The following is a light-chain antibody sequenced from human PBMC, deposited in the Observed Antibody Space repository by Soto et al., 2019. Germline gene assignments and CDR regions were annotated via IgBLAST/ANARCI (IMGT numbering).Light chain of an antibody. Sequence: QSALTQPPSASGSPGQSVTISCTGTSSDVGGYKYVSWYQQHPGKAPKLMIYDVYNRPSGVPDRFSGSKSGNTASLTISGLQAEDEAVYYRCSYAGSSTFYVFGTGTKLTVL. J-gene: IGLJ1*01. CDR3: CSYAGSSTFYV. CDR2: DVY. V-gene: IGLV2-11*01. CDR1: SSDVGGYKY.